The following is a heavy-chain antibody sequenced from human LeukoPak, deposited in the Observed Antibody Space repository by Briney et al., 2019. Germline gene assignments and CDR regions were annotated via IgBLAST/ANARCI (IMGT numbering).Heavy chain of an antibody. D-gene: IGHD3-22*01. V-gene: IGHV3-23*01. Sequence: GGSLRLSCAASGFTFSSYAMTWVRQAPGKGLEWVSVISGSDGSTYYVESVKGRFTISRDNSKNTLYLQMNSLRAEDTAVYYCAKDKKYYDSSGSPYYYYGKDVWGQGTTVTVSS. CDR1: GFTFSSYA. CDR3: AKDKKYYDSSGSPYYYYGKDV. CDR2: ISGSDGST. J-gene: IGHJ6*02.